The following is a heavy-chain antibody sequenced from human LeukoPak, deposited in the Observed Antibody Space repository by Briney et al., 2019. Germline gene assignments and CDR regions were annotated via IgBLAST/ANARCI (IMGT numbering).Heavy chain of an antibody. V-gene: IGHV1-69*05. CDR3: ARGDVDIVANVDY. Sequence: GASVKVSCKASGGTFSSYAISWVRQAPGQGLEWMGGIIPIFGTANYAQKFQGRVTITTDESTSTAYMELSSLRSEDTAVYYCARGDVDIVANVDYWGQGTLVTVSS. D-gene: IGHD5-12*01. CDR2: IIPIFGTA. CDR1: GGTFSSYA. J-gene: IGHJ4*02.